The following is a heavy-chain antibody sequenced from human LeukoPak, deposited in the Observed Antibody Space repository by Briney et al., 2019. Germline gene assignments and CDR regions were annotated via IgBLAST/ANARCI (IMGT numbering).Heavy chain of an antibody. CDR2: INHSGST. J-gene: IGHJ4*02. V-gene: IGHV4-34*01. CDR1: GGSFSGYY. Sequence: KPSETLSLTCAVYGGSFSGYYWSWIRQPPGKGLEWIGEINHSGSTNYNPSLKSRVTISVDTSKNQFSLKLSSVTAADTAVYYCARVEGRIAAAGTPPSRIWGQGTLVTVSS. CDR3: ARVEGRIAAAGTPPSRI. D-gene: IGHD6-13*01.